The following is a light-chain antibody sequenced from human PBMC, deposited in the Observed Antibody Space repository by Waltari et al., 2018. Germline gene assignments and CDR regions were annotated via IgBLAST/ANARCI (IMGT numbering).Light chain of an antibody. CDR2: WTS. V-gene: IGKV4-1*01. CDR3: QQYYTTPPT. Sequence: DIVMTQSPDSLAVSLGERDTINCKSSQSVLYRSNNKNCLAWYQQKPGQSPKLLIYWTSTRESGVPDRFSGGGSGTDFTLTISSLQAEDVAVYYCQQYYTTPPTFGGGTKVEIK. CDR1: QSVLYRSNNKNC. J-gene: IGKJ4*01.